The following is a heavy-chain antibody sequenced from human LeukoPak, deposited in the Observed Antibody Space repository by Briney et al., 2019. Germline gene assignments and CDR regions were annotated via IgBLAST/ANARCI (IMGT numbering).Heavy chain of an antibody. V-gene: IGHV4-61*02. CDR3: AREGQQLVPPFDY. Sequence: SRTLSLTCTVSGSISSGSYYWSWIRQPAGKGLEWIGRIYVSGSTNYNPSLESRVTISVDTSKNQFSLQLTSLTAADTAVYYCAREGQQLVPPFDYWGQGTLVTVSS. D-gene: IGHD6-6*01. J-gene: IGHJ4*02. CDR1: GSISSGSYY. CDR2: IYVSGST.